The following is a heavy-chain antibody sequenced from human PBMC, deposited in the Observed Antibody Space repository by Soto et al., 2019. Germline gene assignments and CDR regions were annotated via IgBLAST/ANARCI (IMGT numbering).Heavy chain of an antibody. D-gene: IGHD6-13*01. J-gene: IGHJ6*02. CDR1: GYTFTGYY. V-gene: IGHV1-2*02. Sequence: GASVKVSCKASGYTFTGYYMHWVRQAPGQGLEWMGWINPNSGGTNYAQKFQGRVTMTRDTSISTAYMELSRLRSDDTAVYYCARVGIAAAGYYYYGMDVWGQGTTVTVSS. CDR3: ARVGIAAAGYYYYGMDV. CDR2: INPNSGGT.